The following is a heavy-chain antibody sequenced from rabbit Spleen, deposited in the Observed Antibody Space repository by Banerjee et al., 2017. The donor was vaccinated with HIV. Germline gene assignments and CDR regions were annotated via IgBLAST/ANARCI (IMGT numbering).Heavy chain of an antibody. CDR3: ARDLVGVIGWNFYL. Sequence: QEQLVESGGGLVQPEGSLTLTCKASGFSFSDRDVMCWVRQAPGKGLEWIACINASTGKPVYATWASGRFTISRTSSTTVTLRMTSLTAADRATYFCARDLVGVIGWNFYLWGQGPLVTV. CDR1: GFSFSDRDV. J-gene: IGHJ4*01. D-gene: IGHD1-1*01. CDR2: INASTGKP. V-gene: IGHV1S45*01.